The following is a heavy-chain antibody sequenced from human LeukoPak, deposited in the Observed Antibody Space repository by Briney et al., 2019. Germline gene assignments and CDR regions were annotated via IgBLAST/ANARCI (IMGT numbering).Heavy chain of an antibody. CDR1: GGSFSDYH. CDR3: ARGGGGATSWFDP. Sequence: SETLSLTCAVYGGSFSDYHWTWIRQPPGKGLEWIGEVNHSGGTNYNPSLKSRVTISVDTSKNQVSLKMSSVTAADTAVYYCARGGGGATSWFDPWGQGTLVTVSS. J-gene: IGHJ5*02. V-gene: IGHV4-34*01. D-gene: IGHD1-26*01. CDR2: VNHSGGT.